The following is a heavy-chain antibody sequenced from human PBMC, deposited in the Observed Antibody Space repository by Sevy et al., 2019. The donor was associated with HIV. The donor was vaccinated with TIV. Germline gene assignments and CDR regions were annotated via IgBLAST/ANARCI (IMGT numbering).Heavy chain of an antibody. CDR2: IKQDGSEK. J-gene: IGHJ5*02. CDR1: GFTFSTYW. Sequence: GGSLRLSCAASGFTFSTYWMNWVRQTPGKGLEWVANIKQDGSEKYYVVSVKGRFTIARENAQNSLYLQMSSLRDEDTDVYYCARADRPAREKDYSGSYSWFEPWGKGTLVTVSS. D-gene: IGHD1-26*01. V-gene: IGHV3-7*03. CDR3: ARADRPAREKDYSGSYSWFEP.